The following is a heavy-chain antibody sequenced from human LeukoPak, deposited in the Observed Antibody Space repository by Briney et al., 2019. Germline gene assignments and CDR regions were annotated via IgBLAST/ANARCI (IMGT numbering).Heavy chain of an antibody. V-gene: IGHV4-61*02. CDR1: GGSISSGSYY. CDR3: ARLRVPYYYDSSGYYIYRPGYFDY. CDR2: IYTSGST. D-gene: IGHD3-22*01. J-gene: IGHJ4*02. Sequence: SETLSLTCTVSGGSISSGSYYWSWIRQPAGKGLEWIGRIYTSGSTNYNPSLKSRVTISVDTSKNQFSLKLSSVTAADTAVYYCARLRVPYYYDSSGYYIYRPGYFDYWGQGTLVTVSS.